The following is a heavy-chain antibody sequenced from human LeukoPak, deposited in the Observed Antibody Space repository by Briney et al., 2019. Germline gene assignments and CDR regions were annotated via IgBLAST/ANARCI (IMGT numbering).Heavy chain of an antibody. CDR2: ISSSSRYI. J-gene: IGHJ6*02. V-gene: IGHV3-21*01. Sequence: AGGSLRLSGAASGVTFSSYSINWVRQAPGKGLEWVSSISSSSRYIYYADSVKGRFTISRDNAKNSLYLQMNSLRAEDTAVYYCARRLVAALDGMDVWGQGTTVTVSS. CDR1: GVTFSSYS. CDR3: ARRLVAALDGMDV. D-gene: IGHD2-15*01.